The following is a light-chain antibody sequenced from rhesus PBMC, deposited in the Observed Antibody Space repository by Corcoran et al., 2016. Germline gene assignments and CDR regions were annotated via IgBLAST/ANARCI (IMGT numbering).Light chain of an antibody. CDR3: LQGYSTPYS. CDR2: AAS. CDR1: QGISDY. V-gene: IGKV1-36*02. Sequence: DIQMTQSPSSLSASVGDRVTITCRASQGISDYLSWYQQKPGKAPKRRFYAASRLESGVPSRFSGSGSGTAFTLTISSLQPEDFAAYYCLQGYSTPYSFGQGTKVEIK. J-gene: IGKJ2*01.